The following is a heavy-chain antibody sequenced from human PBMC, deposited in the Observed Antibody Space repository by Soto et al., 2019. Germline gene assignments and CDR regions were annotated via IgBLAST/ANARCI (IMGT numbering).Heavy chain of an antibody. Sequence: ASVKVSCKASGYTFTGYYMHWVRQAPGQGLEWMGWINPNSGGTNYAQKFQGWVTMTRDTSISTAYMELSRLRSDDTAVYYCARLQYYDILTGYPGAFDIWGQGTMVTVS. CDR2: INPNSGGT. CDR1: GYTFTGYY. V-gene: IGHV1-2*04. CDR3: ARLQYYDILTGYPGAFDI. D-gene: IGHD3-9*01. J-gene: IGHJ3*02.